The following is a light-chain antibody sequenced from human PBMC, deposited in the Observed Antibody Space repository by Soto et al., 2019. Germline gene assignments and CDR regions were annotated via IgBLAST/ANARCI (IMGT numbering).Light chain of an antibody. J-gene: IGKJ1*01. CDR2: DAS. CDR1: QTLSSW. CDR3: QQYNSYPWT. V-gene: IGKV1-5*01. Sequence: DIQMTQSPSTLSASVRDRVTITCRASQTLSSWLAWFQQKPGKAPKLLIYDASSLESGVPSRFSGSGSGTECSLTISSLRPDDFATYYCQQYNSYPWTFGQGTKVEI.